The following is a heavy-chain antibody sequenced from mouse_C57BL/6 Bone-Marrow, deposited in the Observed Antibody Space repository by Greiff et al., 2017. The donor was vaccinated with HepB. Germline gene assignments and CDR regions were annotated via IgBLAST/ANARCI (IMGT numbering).Heavy chain of an antibody. CDR3: ARFRYYGIGYFDV. Sequence: VQLKQSGPELVKPGASVKISCKASGYSFTGYYMNWVKQSPEKSLEWIGEINPSTGGTTYNQKFKAKATLTVDKSSSTAYMQLKSLTSEDSAVYYCARFRYYGIGYFDVWGTGTTVTVSS. V-gene: IGHV1-42*01. CDR2: INPSTGGT. CDR1: GYSFTGYY. J-gene: IGHJ1*03. D-gene: IGHD1-1*01.